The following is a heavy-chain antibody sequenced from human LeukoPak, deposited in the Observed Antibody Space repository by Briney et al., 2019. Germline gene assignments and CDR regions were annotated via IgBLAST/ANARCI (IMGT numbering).Heavy chain of an antibody. J-gene: IGHJ4*02. D-gene: IGHD3-22*01. Sequence: SETLSLTCTVSGYSISSGYYWGWIRQPPGKGLEWIGSIYHSGSTYYNPSLKSRVTISVDTSKNQFSLKLSSVTAADTAVYYCARDGLGYYDSRDDYWGQGTLVTVSS. V-gene: IGHV4-38-2*02. CDR1: GYSISSGYY. CDR3: ARDGLGYYDSRDDY. CDR2: IYHSGST.